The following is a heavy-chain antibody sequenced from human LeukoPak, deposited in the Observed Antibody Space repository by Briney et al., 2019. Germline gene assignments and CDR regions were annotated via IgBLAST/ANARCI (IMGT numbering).Heavy chain of an antibody. CDR1: GFTFSVYS. Sequence: PGGSLRLSCAASGFTFSVYSMHWVRQAPGKGLEYVSAITSNGGSTYYANSVKGRFTISRDNSKNTLNLQMGSLRTEDMAVYYCARGAGGSSLYYFDYWGQGTLVTVSS. V-gene: IGHV3-64*01. CDR3: ARGAGGSSLYYFDY. CDR2: ITSNGGST. D-gene: IGHD6-6*01. J-gene: IGHJ4*02.